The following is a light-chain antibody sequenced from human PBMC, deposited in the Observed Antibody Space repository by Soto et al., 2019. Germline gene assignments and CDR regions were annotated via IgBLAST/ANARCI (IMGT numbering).Light chain of an antibody. CDR1: QSVRSY. CDR3: HQRTNWPSSS. J-gene: IGKJ5*01. CDR2: DAS. Sequence: ELVLTQYPATLSLSPGERATLSCRASQSVRSYLAWYQQKPGQAPRLIIHDASSRATGIPARFSGSGSGTDFTLTISSLEPEDSAVYYCHQRTNWPSSSFGQGTRLEIK. V-gene: IGKV3-11*01.